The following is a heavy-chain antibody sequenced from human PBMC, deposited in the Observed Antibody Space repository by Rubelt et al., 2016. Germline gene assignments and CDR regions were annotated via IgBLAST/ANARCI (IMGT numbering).Heavy chain of an antibody. CDR3: ARHGGRVAVDGEGKDALDS. D-gene: IGHD6-19*01. V-gene: IGHV4-59*08. CDR1: GGSIRSYY. J-gene: IGHJ3*02. CDR2: IYYTGSA. Sequence: QVYLQQSGPRLVKPSETLSLTCSVSGGSIRSYYWSWIRQSPGKELEWIGYIYYTGSANNHPSLKSRVTTSIDTSKNQVSLILKSVTGAETAVYYCARHGGRVAVDGEGKDALDSWGQGTTVTVSS.